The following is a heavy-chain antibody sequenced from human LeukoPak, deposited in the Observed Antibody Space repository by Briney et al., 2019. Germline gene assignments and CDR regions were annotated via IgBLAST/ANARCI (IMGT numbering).Heavy chain of an antibody. V-gene: IGHV3-21*01. D-gene: IGHD2-2*01. Sequence: GGSLGLSCAASGFTFSSYSMNWVRQAPGKGLEWVSSISSSSSYIYYADSVKGRFTISRDNAKNSLYLQMNSLRAEDTAVYYCARDGVVVPAATIFDYWGQGTLVTVSS. CDR1: GFTFSSYS. J-gene: IGHJ4*02. CDR3: ARDGVVVPAATIFDY. CDR2: ISSSSSYI.